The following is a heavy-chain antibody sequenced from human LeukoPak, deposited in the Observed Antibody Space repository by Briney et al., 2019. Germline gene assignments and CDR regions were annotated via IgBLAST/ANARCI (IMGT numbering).Heavy chain of an antibody. CDR1: GYSISSGYY. CDR2: IYHSGST. CDR3: ARQAVAGVSD. V-gene: IGHV4-38-2*01. D-gene: IGHD6-19*01. J-gene: IGHJ4*02. Sequence: SETLSLTCAVSGYSISSGYYWGWIRQPPGKGLEWIGSIYHSGSTYYNPSLKSRVTISVDTSKNQFSLKLSSVTAADTAVYYRARQAVAGVSDWGQGTLVTVSS.